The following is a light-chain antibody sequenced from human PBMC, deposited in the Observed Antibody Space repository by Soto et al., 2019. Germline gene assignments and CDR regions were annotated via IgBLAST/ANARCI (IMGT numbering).Light chain of an antibody. CDR1: QSVSSGY. J-gene: IGKJ5*01. V-gene: IGKV3-20*01. Sequence: EIALTKSPGTLSWSQGESATLSCGASQSVSSGYLAWYQQKAGQAPRPLLYGAASRATGIPDRISGSGSGTDFSLTISRLEPADFAVYYCQQYGSSPLITFGQGTRLEIK. CDR2: GAA. CDR3: QQYGSSPLIT.